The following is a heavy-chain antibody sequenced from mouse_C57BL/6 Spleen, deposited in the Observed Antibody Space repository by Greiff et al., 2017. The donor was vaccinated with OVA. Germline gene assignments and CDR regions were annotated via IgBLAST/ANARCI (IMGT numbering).Heavy chain of an antibody. J-gene: IGHJ2*01. V-gene: IGHV1-69*01. D-gene: IGHD3-3*01. CDR3: AGRAQGLYFDY. CDR2: IDPSDSYT. CDR1: GYTFTSYW. Sequence: QVQLQQPGAELVMPGASVKLSCKASGYTFTSYWMHWVKQRPGQGLEWIGEIDPSDSYTNYNQKFKGKSTLTADKSSSTAYMQLSSLTSEDSAVYYCAGRAQGLYFDYWGQGTTLTVSS.